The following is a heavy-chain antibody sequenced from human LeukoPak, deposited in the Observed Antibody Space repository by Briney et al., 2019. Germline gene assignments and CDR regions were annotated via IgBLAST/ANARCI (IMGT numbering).Heavy chain of an antibody. V-gene: IGHV4-39*01. CDR3: ARHGDSSRWLPADY. CDR2: IYYSGST. D-gene: IGHD6-13*01. Sequence: SETLSLTCSVSGDSISSSSYYWGWIRQPPGTGLEWIGNIYYSGSTYYNPSLKSRVTISVDTSKNQFSLKVSSVTAADTAVYYCARHGDSSRWLPADYWGQGTLVTVSS. CDR1: GDSISSSSYY. J-gene: IGHJ4*02.